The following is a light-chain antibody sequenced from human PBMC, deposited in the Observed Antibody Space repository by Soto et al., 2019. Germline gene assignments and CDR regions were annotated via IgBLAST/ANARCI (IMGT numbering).Light chain of an antibody. CDR3: QQYGSSPRT. CDR1: QTVSSNY. CDR2: GTS. J-gene: IGKJ1*01. Sequence: EIVVTQSPGTLSLSPGERATLSCRASQTVSSNYLGWYQQKPGQAPRLLVYGTSNRATGIPDRFSGSGSGTDFTLTISRLEREDFAVYYCQQYGSSPRTFGQGTKVQIK. V-gene: IGKV3-20*01.